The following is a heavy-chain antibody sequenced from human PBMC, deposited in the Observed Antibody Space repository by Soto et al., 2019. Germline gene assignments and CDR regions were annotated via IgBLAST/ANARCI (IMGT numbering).Heavy chain of an antibody. V-gene: IGHV1-3*01. J-gene: IGHJ4*02. CDR2: INAGNGNT. CDR1: GYTFTSYA. Sequence: GASVKVSCKASGYTFTSYAMHWVRQAPGQRLEWMGWINAGNGNTKYSQKFQGRVTITRDTSASTAYMELSSLRSEDTAVYYCARSLIAVTTTLFDYWGQGTLVTVSS. D-gene: IGHD4-17*01. CDR3: ARSLIAVTTTLFDY.